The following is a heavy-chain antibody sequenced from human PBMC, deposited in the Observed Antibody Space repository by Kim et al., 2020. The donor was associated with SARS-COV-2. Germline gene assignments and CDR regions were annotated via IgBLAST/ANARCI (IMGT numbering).Heavy chain of an antibody. J-gene: IGHJ4*02. CDR2: INHSGST. CDR3: ARSYDSSGYPSPFDY. V-gene: IGHV4-34*01. CDR1: GGSFSGYY. D-gene: IGHD3-22*01. Sequence: SETLSLTCAVYGGSFSGYYWSWIRQPPGKGLEWIGEINHSGSTNYNPSLKSRVTISVDTSNQFSLKLSSVTAADTAVYYCARSYDSSGYPSPFDYWGQGTLVTVSS.